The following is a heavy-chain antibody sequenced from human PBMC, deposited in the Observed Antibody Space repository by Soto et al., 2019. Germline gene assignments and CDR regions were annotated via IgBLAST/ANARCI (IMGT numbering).Heavy chain of an antibody. CDR2: MKQNGSEK. J-gene: IGHJ4*02. Sequence: GGSLRLSCAASGFTFSSYWMSWVRQAPGKGLEWVANMKQNGSEKNYVDSVKGRFTISRDNAKNSLYLQMNSLRAEDTAVYYCARRYCTDGVCEFDSWGQGTLVTVSS. V-gene: IGHV3-7*04. CDR1: GFTFSSYW. CDR3: ARRYCTDGVCEFDS. D-gene: IGHD2-8*01.